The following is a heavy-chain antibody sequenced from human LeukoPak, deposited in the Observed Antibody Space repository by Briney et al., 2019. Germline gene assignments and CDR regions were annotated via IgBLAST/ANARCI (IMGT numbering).Heavy chain of an antibody. CDR3: ATAGLCSSGSCLRSAWFDP. CDR1: GGSFSGYY. V-gene: IGHV4-34*01. J-gene: IGHJ5*02. Sequence: SETLSLTCAVYGGSFSGYYWSWIRQPPGKGREWIGEVNHSGRTKNRPSLKDRVTISLDTSNNQFSLALNSVTAADTAVYYCATAGLCSSGSCLRSAWFDPWGQGTLVTVSS. CDR2: VNHSGRT. D-gene: IGHD2-15*01.